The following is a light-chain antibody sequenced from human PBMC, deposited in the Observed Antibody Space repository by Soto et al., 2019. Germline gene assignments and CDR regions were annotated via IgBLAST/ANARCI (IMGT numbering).Light chain of an antibody. CDR3: QQYGSSRT. Sequence: EIVLTQSPGTLSLSPGERATLSCRASQSVSSSYLAWYQQKPGQPPRLLIYGGSSRAAGIADRFSGSGSGTDFTLTISRLEPEDFAVYYCQQYGSSRTFGQGTKVDI. V-gene: IGKV3-20*01. J-gene: IGKJ1*01. CDR2: GGS. CDR1: QSVSSSY.